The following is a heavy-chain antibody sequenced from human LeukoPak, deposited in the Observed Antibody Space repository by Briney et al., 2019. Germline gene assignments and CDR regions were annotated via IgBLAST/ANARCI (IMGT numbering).Heavy chain of an antibody. CDR2: ISAYNGNT. CDR3: ARDPYYCDSSGYLPSDY. CDR1: GYTFTSYG. V-gene: IGHV1-18*01. J-gene: IGHJ4*02. Sequence: ASVKVSCKASGYTFTSYGISWVRQAPGQGLEWMGWISAYNGNTNYAQKLQGRVTMTTDTSTSTAYMELRSLRSDDTAVYYCARDPYYCDSSGYLPSDYWGQGTLVTVSS. D-gene: IGHD3-22*01.